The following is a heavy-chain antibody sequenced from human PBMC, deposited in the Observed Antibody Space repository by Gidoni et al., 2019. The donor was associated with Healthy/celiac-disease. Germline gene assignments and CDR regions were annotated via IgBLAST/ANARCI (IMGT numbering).Heavy chain of an antibody. CDR3: ARVDLGYCSGGSGRRRSYYYYYGMDV. Sequence: QVQLVQSGAEVKKPGASVKVSCTASGYTFTGYSMPWVRQAPGQGLEWMGWINHNSGGTNYEQKFKGSVTRTRDTAISKAYMELSRLRSDDTAVYYCARVDLGYCSGGSGRRRSYYYYYGMDVWGQGTTVTVSS. CDR1: GYTFTGYS. D-gene: IGHD2-15*01. CDR2: INHNSGGT. J-gene: IGHJ6*02. V-gene: IGHV1-2*02.